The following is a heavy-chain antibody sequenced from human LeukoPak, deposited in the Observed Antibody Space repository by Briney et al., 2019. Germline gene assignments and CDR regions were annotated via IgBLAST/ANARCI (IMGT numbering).Heavy chain of an antibody. Sequence: ASVKVSCKASGYTFTGYYMHWVRQAPGQGLEWMGWINPNSGGTNYAQKFQGRVTMTRDTSISTAYMELSRLRSDETAVYYCARLGTIFGVVFIWYFDPGAVAPWSLSPQ. D-gene: IGHD3-3*01. J-gene: IGHJ2*01. V-gene: IGHV1-2*02. CDR1: GYTFTGYY. CDR2: INPNSGGT. CDR3: ARLGTIFGVVFIWYFDP.